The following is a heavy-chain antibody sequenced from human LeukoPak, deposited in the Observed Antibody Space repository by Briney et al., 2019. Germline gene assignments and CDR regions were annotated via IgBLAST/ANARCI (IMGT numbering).Heavy chain of an antibody. V-gene: IGHV1-69*04. Sequence: ASVKVSCKASGYTFTSYAISCVRQAPGQGLEWMGRIIPILGIANYAQKFQGRVTITADKSTSTAYMELSSLRSEDTAVYYCASVFAQYQLLSPLDYWGQGTLVTVSS. CDR3: ASVFAQYQLLSPLDY. J-gene: IGHJ4*02. D-gene: IGHD2-2*01. CDR2: IIPILGIA. CDR1: GYTFTSYA.